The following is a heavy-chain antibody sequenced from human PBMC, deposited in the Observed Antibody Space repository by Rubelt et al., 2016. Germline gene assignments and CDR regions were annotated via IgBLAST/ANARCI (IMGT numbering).Heavy chain of an antibody. V-gene: IGHV3-30*02. J-gene: IGHJ4*02. D-gene: IGHD2-15*01. Sequence: RQAPGKGLEWVAFIRYDGSNKYYADSVKGRLTISRDNSKNTLYLQMNSLRAEDTAVYYCAKDGLGYCSGGSCYSEATHFDYWGQGTLVTVSS. CDR2: IRYDGSNK. CDR3: AKDGLGYCSGGSCYSEATHFDY.